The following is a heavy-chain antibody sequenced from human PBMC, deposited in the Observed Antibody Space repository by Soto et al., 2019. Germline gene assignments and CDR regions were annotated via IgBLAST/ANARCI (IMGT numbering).Heavy chain of an antibody. CDR2: IHHSGKT. J-gene: IGHJ4*02. D-gene: IGHD3-10*01. Sequence: QVQVQQWGAGLLKPSETLSLTCAVYGESFSAFYWNWIRQSPGKGLEWIGDIHHSGKTNYNPSLKSRLTMSTDTSKNQFFLRLTSVTAADTALYYCVRFEERFPSGPLADYWGQGTLVSVSS. CDR1: GESFSAFY. CDR3: VRFEERFPSGPLADY. V-gene: IGHV4-34*01.